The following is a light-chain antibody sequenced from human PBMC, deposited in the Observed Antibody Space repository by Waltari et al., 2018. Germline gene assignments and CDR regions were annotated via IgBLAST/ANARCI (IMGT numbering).Light chain of an antibody. CDR2: KAS. CDR3: QQYNTNSPWT. J-gene: IGKJ1*01. CDR1: QSIRSW. Sequence: DIQMTQSPSTLSASVGDSVTITCRASQSIRSWLAWYQQKPGKAPKLLIYKASTLGRGIPSRFSGSGSGTEFTLTISSLQPDDFATYYCQQYNTNSPWTFGQGTKVEIK. V-gene: IGKV1-5*03.